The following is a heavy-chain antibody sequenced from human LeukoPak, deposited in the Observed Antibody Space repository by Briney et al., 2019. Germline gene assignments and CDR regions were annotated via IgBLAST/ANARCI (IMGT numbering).Heavy chain of an antibody. D-gene: IGHD5-24*01. CDR2: IIPILGIA. CDR1: GGTFSSYA. CDR3: ARAEMATITGAFDI. Sequence: GASVKVSCKASGGTFSSYAISWVRQAPGQGLEWMGRIIPILGIANYAQKFQGRVTITADKSTSTAYMELSSLRSEDTAVYYCARAEMATITGAFDIWGQGTMVTVSS. V-gene: IGHV1-69*04. J-gene: IGHJ3*02.